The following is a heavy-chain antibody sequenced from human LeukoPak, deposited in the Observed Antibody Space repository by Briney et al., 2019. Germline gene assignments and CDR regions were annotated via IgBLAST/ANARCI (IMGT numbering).Heavy chain of an antibody. J-gene: IGHJ4*02. CDR2: IGSEGDFK. Sequence: GRSLRLSCAASGFSFSVYGMHWVRQAPGKGLEWVAIIGSEGDFKYYADSVKGRFTISRDNSRNTLFLQMNSLRAEDAAVYFCARDFGGGTEWSSDYWGQGIVVTVSP. CDR1: GFSFSVYG. D-gene: IGHD3-10*01. V-gene: IGHV3-33*01. CDR3: ARDFGGGTEWSSDY.